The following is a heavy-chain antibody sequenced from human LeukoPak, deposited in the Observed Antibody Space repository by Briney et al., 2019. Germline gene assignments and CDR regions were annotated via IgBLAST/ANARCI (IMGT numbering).Heavy chain of an antibody. CDR2: IGATGGLI. CDR3: AAKILGSAPFDF. D-gene: IGHD3-10*01. Sequence: GGSLRLSCAASGFTFSTYGMAWVRQVPGNRLEWVSSIGATGGLISYADSVKGRFTVSSSEKTFYLQMDSLRAEDTAVYFCAAKILGSAPFDFWGQGTLVTVSA. CDR1: GFTFSTYG. V-gene: IGHV3-23*01. J-gene: IGHJ4*02.